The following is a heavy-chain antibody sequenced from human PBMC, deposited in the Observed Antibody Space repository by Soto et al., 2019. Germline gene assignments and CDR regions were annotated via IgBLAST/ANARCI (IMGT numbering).Heavy chain of an antibody. V-gene: IGHV3-23*01. J-gene: IGHJ4*02. Sequence: EVQLLESGGGLVQPGGSLRLSCAASGFIFSSYALSWVRQAPGKGLEWVSGISGSGGNTYYADSVKGRFTISRDNSEKTLLQQRVSVRAEDTAVYYCPNARYDSGSRYGLDFWGQGTLVTGS. CDR2: ISGSGGNT. CDR1: GFIFSSYA. CDR3: PNARYDSGSRYGLDF. D-gene: IGHD3-22*01.